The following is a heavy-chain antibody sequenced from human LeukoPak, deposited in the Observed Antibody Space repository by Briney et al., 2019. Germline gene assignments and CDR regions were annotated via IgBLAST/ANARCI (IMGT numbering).Heavy chain of an antibody. D-gene: IGHD4-11*01. CDR1: GFTFGGYA. CDR3: TKRSGVYSDNSGVFDY. Sequence: GGSLRLSCAASGFTFGGYAMNWVRQAPGKGLEWVSGVSGSGVSRDYADSVKGRFTISRDNSKNTVLLQMDSLRAEDTAIYYCTKRSGVYSDNSGVFDYWGQGALVTVSS. V-gene: IGHV3-23*01. J-gene: IGHJ4*02. CDR2: VSGSGVSR.